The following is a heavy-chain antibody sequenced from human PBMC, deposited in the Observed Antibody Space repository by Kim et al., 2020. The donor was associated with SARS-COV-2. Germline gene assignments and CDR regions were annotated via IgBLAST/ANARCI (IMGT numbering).Heavy chain of an antibody. CDR3: ARGSTVTHYYYGMDV. Sequence: GGSLRLSCAASGFTVSSNYMSWVRQAPGKGLEWVSVIYSGGSTYYADYVKGRFTIPRHNSKNTLYLQMNNLRAEDTAVDYCARGSTVTHYYYGMDVWGQG. D-gene: IGHD4-17*01. V-gene: IGHV3-53*04. CDR2: IYSGGST. CDR1: GFTVSSNY. J-gene: IGHJ6*02.